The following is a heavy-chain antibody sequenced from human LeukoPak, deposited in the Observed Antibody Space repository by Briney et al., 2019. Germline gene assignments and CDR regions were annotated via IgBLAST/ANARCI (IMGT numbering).Heavy chain of an antibody. D-gene: IGHD6-6*01. J-gene: IGHJ4*02. CDR3: ARESYSSSYLFDF. Sequence: PSETLSLTCTVSGGSISSYHWSWIRQPAGKGLEWIGRIYTSGSTNYNPSLRSRVTMSADTSKNQISLKVNSVTAADTAVYYCARESYSSSYLFDFWAQGTLVTVSS. V-gene: IGHV4-4*07. CDR1: GGSISSYH. CDR2: IYTSGST.